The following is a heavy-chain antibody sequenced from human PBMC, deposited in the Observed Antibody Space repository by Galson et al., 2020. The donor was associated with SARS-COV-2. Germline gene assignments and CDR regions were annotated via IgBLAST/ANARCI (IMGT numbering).Heavy chain of an antibody. CDR3: AKVKDYYYRIDV. Sequence: GGSLRLSCAASGFTFSSYGMHWVRQAPAKGLEWVAVISYDGSNKYYADSVKGRFTISRDNSKNTLYLQMNSLRAEDTAVYYCAKVKDYYYRIDVWGKRTTVTVSS. CDR2: ISYDGSNK. V-gene: IGHV3-30*18. J-gene: IGHJ6*04. CDR1: GFTFSSYG.